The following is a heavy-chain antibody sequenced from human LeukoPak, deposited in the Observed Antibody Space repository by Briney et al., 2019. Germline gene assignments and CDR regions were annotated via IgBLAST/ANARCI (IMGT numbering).Heavy chain of an antibody. CDR1: GFTFSSYA. Sequence: GGSLRLSCAASGFTFSSYAMHWVRQAPGKGLEYVSAISSNGGSTYYADSVKGRFTISRDNYKNTLNLQMSSLRAEDTAVYYCVVSYLYAFDIWGQGTMVTVSS. CDR2: ISSNGGST. D-gene: IGHD5-18*01. J-gene: IGHJ3*02. CDR3: VVSYLYAFDI. V-gene: IGHV3-64D*09.